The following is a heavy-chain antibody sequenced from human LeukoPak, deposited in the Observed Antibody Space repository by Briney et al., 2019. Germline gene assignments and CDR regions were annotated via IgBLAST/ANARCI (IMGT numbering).Heavy chain of an antibody. V-gene: IGHV3-66*02. CDR3: ASQQQGIDAFDI. D-gene: IGHD7-27*01. J-gene: IGHJ3*02. CDR2: IYSGGST. Sequence: RPGGSLRLSCAASGFTVSSNYMSWVRQAPGKGLEWVSVIYSGGSTYYADSVKGRFTISRDNSKNTLYLQMNSLRAEDTAVYHCASQQQGIDAFDIWGQGTMHTVSS. CDR1: GFTVSSNY.